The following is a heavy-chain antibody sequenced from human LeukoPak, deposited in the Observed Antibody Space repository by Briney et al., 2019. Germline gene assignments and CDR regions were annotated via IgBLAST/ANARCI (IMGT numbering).Heavy chain of an antibody. Sequence: ASVKVSCKVSGYTLTELSMHWVRQAPGKGLEWMGGFDPEDGETIYAQKFQGRVTMTEDTSTDTAYMELSSLRPEDTAVYYCATALPRITIFGVASFDYWGQGTLVTVSS. CDR2: FDPEDGET. V-gene: IGHV1-24*01. J-gene: IGHJ4*02. CDR1: GYTLTELS. D-gene: IGHD3-3*01. CDR3: ATALPRITIFGVASFDY.